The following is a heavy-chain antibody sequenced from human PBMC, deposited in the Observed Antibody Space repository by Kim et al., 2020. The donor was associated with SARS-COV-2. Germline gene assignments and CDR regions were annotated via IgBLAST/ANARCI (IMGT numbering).Heavy chain of an antibody. D-gene: IGHD3-22*01. CDR2: IYPGNSDS. J-gene: IGHJ3*02. Sequence: GESLKISCKGSGYSFTSYWIGWVRQMPGKGLEWMGIIYPGNSDSRYSPSFQGQVTISADKSISTAYVQWSSLKASDTAMYYCARRAVGYYDSSGGHAVDIWGQGTMVTVSS. CDR1: GYSFTSYW. V-gene: IGHV5-51*01. CDR3: ARRAVGYYDSSGGHAVDI.